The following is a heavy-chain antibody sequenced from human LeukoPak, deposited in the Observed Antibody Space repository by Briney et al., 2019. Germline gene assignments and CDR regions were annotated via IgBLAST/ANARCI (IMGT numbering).Heavy chain of an antibody. D-gene: IGHD2-2*01. V-gene: IGHV4-39*01. CDR3: ARQLGYCSSTSCYVWYFDY. J-gene: IGHJ4*02. CDR1: GGSISSSSYY. CDR2: IYYSGST. Sequence: SETLSLTCTVSGGSISSSSYYWGWIRQPPGKGLEWIGSIYYSGSTYYNPSLKSRVTISVDTSKNQFSLELSSVTAADTAVYYCARQLGYCSSTSCYVWYFDYWGQGTLVTVSS.